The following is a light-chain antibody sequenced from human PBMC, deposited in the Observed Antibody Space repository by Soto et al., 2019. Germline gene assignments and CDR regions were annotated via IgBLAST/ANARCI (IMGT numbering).Light chain of an antibody. Sequence: QSVLTQPPSVSGAPGQRVTISCTGSSSNIGAGYDVHWYQQLPGTAPKLLIYGNSNRPSGVPDRFSGSKSGTSASLAITGLLPEDEADYYCQSYDSSLSGWVFGGGTKVTV. CDR2: GNS. V-gene: IGLV1-40*01. J-gene: IGLJ3*02. CDR3: QSYDSSLSGWV. CDR1: SSNIGAGYD.